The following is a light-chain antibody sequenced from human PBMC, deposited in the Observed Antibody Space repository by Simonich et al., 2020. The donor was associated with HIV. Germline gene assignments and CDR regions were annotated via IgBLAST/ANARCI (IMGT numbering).Light chain of an antibody. J-gene: IGLJ2*01. CDR3: SSYTSSSIVV. Sequence: QSALTQPVSVSGSPGQSITISCTGTSSDVGGYNYVSWYQQHPGKAPKLMIYDVSKRPSGVSNRFSGSKSGNTASLTISGLQAEDEADYYCSSYTSSSIVVFGGGTKLTVL. CDR2: DVS. V-gene: IGLV2-14*01. CDR1: SSDVGGYNY.